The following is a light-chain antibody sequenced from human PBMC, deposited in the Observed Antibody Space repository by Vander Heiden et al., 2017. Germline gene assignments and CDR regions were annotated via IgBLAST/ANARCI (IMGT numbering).Light chain of an antibody. V-gene: IGKV3-20*01. J-gene: IGKJ5*01. CDR1: QIVSNNY. CDR3: QQYETYPIT. Sequence: ENVLTQSPPTLSLSPGERVTLSCRASQIVSNNYVAWYQQKPGQAPRVLIFGASSRASGVPDRFSGSGSGTEFTLTISRLEPEDFAVFYCQQYETYPITFGQGTRLEIK. CDR2: GAS.